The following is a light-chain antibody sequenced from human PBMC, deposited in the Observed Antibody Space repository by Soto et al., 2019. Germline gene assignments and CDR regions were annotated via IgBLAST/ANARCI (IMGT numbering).Light chain of an antibody. CDR2: KAS. CDR3: QQYDSYALT. J-gene: IGKJ4*01. CDR1: QSISGW. Sequence: DIQMTQSPSTLSASVGDRVTITCRASQSISGWLAWYQQKPGKAPKLLIYKASSLESGVPSRFSGSGPGTEFTPTISSLQPDDFATYDCQQYDSYALTFGGWTKVEIK. V-gene: IGKV1-5*03.